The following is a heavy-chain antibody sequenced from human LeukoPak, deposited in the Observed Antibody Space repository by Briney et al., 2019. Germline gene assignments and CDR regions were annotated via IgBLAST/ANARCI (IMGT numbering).Heavy chain of an antibody. Sequence: GGSLRLSCAASGFTFSSYGMHWVRQAPGKELEWVAFIRYDGSNKYYADSVKGRFTISRDNSKNTLYLQMNSLRAEDTAVYYCAKEAYYYDSSGYYHFDYWGQGTLVTVSS. CDR3: AKEAYYYDSSGYYHFDY. D-gene: IGHD3-22*01. CDR2: IRYDGSNK. CDR1: GFTFSSYG. J-gene: IGHJ4*02. V-gene: IGHV3-30*02.